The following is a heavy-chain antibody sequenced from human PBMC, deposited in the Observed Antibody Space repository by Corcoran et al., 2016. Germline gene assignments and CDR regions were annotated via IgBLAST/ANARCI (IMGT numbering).Heavy chain of an antibody. J-gene: IGHJ6*02. D-gene: IGHD1-20*01. Sequence: QVQVVESGGTVVQPGGSLRLSCAASGFTFSAYGMHWVRQAPGEGLEWVAVLWNDGSKENYGDSVKGRFTISSDNSRNTLFLQMTSMRPEDTAVYYGARDRITGTPPYGMDVWGQGTTVTVSS. CDR1: GFTFSAYG. CDR3: ARDRITGTPPYGMDV. CDR2: LWNDGSKE. V-gene: IGHV3-33*01.